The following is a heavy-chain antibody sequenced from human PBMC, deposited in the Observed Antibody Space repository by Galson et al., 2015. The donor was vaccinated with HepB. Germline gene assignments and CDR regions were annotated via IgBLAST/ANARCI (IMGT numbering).Heavy chain of an antibody. V-gene: IGHV3-23*01. J-gene: IGHJ4*02. Sequence: SLRLSCAASGFTFSSYAMSWVRQAPGKGLEWVSAISGSGGSTYYADSVKGRFTISRDNSKNTLYLQMNSLRTEDTAVYYCAKGDDSSGYSYWGQGTLVTVSS. CDR1: GFTFSSYA. CDR2: ISGSGGST. CDR3: AKGDDSSGYSY. D-gene: IGHD3-22*01.